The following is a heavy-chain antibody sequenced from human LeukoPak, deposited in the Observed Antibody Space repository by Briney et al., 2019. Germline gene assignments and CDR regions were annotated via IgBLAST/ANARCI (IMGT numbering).Heavy chain of an antibody. CDR1: GGSISSSSYY. Sequence: SETLSLTCTVSGGSISSSSYYWGWIRQPPGKGLEWIGSIYYSGSTYYNPSLKSRVTISVDTSKNQFSLKLSSVTAADTAVYYCARQNSGSYYVPVHFDYWGQGTLVTVSS. CDR2: IYYSGST. V-gene: IGHV4-39*01. D-gene: IGHD1-26*01. J-gene: IGHJ4*02. CDR3: ARQNSGSYYVPVHFDY.